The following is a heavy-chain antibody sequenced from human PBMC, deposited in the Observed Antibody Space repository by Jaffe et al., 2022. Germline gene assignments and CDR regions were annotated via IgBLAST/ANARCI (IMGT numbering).Heavy chain of an antibody. J-gene: IGHJ6*03. CDR1: GFTFSSYW. CDR3: ARDPGLYGDYSVWYYYYMDV. CDR2: IKQDGSEK. Sequence: EVQLVESGGGLVQPGGSLRLSCAASGFTFSSYWMSWVRQAPGKGLEWVANIKQDGSEKYYVDSVKGRFTISRDNAKNSLYLQMNSLRAEDTAVYYCARDPGLYGDYSVWYYYYMDVWGKGTTVTVSS. D-gene: IGHD4-17*01. V-gene: IGHV3-7*05.